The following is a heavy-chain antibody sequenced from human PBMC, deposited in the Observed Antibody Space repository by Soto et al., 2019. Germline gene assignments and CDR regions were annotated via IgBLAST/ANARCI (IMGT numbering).Heavy chain of an antibody. Sequence: SETLSLTCAVSGGSISSGGYSWSWIRQPPGKGLEWIGYIYHSGSTYYNPSLKSRVTISVDRSKNQVVLTMTNMDPVDTATYYCARIDYNWFDPWGQGTLVTVSS. CDR1: GGSISSGGYS. V-gene: IGHV4-30-2*02. CDR2: IYHSGST. CDR3: ARIDYNWFDP. D-gene: IGHD2-15*01. J-gene: IGHJ5*02.